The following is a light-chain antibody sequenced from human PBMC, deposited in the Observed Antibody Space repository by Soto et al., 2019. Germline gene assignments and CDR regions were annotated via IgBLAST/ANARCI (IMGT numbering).Light chain of an antibody. V-gene: IGLV2-14*01. Sequence: QSALTQPASVSGSPGQSITISCTGTTSDIGGYNFVSWYQQHPGKAPKLLIYDVRNRPSGVSNRFSGSKSGNTASLTISGLQAEDEADYYCNPYRTISTYVFGSGTKVTVL. J-gene: IGLJ1*01. CDR2: DVR. CDR1: TSDIGGYNF. CDR3: NPYRTISTYV.